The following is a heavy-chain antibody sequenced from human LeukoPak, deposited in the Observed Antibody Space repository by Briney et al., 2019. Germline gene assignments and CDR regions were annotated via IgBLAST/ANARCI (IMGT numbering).Heavy chain of an antibody. CDR2: INHSGST. Sequence: PSETLSLTCAVYGGSFSGYYWSWIRQPPGKGLEWIGEINHSGSTNYNPSLKSRVTTSVDTSKNQFSLKLSSVTAADTAVYYCARLLPCSGGSCYSGVDYWGQGTLVTVSS. J-gene: IGHJ4*02. D-gene: IGHD2-15*01. V-gene: IGHV4-34*01. CDR1: GGSFSGYY. CDR3: ARLLPCSGGSCYSGVDY.